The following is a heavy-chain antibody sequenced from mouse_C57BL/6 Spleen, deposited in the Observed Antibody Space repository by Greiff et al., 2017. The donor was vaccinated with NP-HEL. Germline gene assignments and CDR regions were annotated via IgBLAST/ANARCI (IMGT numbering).Heavy chain of an antibody. J-gene: IGHJ4*01. CDR2: IYPGDGDT. Sequence: VQLQQSGPELVKPGASVKISCKASGYAFSSSWMNWVKQRPGKGLEWIGRIYPGDGDTNYNGKFKGKATLTADKSSSTAYMQLSSLTSEDSAVYFCAIGLYDYDEDYAMDYWGQGTSVTVSS. V-gene: IGHV1-82*01. CDR1: GYAFSSSW. D-gene: IGHD2-4*01. CDR3: AIGLYDYDEDYAMDY.